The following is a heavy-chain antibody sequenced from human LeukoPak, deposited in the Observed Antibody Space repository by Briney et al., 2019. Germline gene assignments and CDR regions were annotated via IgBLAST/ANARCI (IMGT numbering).Heavy chain of an antibody. CDR1: GASISSGGYS. CDR2: IYHSGST. J-gene: IGHJ6*02. V-gene: IGHV4-30-2*01. Sequence: SETLSLTCAVSGASISSGGYSWSWIRQPPGKGLEWIGYIYHSGSTYYSPSLKSRVTISKDRSKNQFSLKLTSVTAADTAVYYCARVATYYDFWSGPPDYYGMDVWGQGTTVTVSS. CDR3: ARVATYYDFWSGPPDYYGMDV. D-gene: IGHD3-3*01.